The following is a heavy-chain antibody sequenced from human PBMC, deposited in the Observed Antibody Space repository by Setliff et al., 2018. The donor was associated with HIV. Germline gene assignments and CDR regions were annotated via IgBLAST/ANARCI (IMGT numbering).Heavy chain of an antibody. CDR2: IYTSGST. V-gene: IGHV4-4*08. Sequence: SETLSLTCTVSIDSISSYYWSWIRQPPGKGLECIGYIYTSGSTKYNPSLKSRVTISLDTSKNQFSLNLSSVTAADTAVYYCARPGVGTVSFDYWGQGTLVTVSS. CDR3: ARPGVGTVSFDY. D-gene: IGHD1-7*01. CDR1: IDSISSYY. J-gene: IGHJ4*02.